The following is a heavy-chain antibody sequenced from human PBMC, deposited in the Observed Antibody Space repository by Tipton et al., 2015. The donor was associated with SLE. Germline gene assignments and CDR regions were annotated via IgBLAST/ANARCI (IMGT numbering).Heavy chain of an antibody. CDR2: IYSSGGT. Sequence: TLSLTCTVSGGSMNDYYWNWIRQTQGKGLEWIGYIYSSGGTDYNPSLKSRLTISVETSKNQFSLKLTSVTAADTAVYYCARGNYDFRGRTFDIWGQGTMVTVSS. V-gene: IGHV4-4*08. CDR1: GGSMNDYY. J-gene: IGHJ3*02. D-gene: IGHD3-3*01. CDR3: ARGNYDFRGRTFDI.